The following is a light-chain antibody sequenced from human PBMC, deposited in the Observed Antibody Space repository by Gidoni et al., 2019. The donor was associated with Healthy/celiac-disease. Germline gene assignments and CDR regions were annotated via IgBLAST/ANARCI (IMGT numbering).Light chain of an antibody. CDR2: GAS. J-gene: IGKJ2*01. V-gene: IGKV3-20*01. CDR3: QQSPYT. Sequence: EIVLTQSPGTLSLSPGERATLSCRASQSVSSSYLAWYQQKPGQAPRLLIYGASSRATGIPDRFSGSGSGTDFTLTISRLEPEDFAVYYCQQSPYTFXQXTKLEIK. CDR1: QSVSSSY.